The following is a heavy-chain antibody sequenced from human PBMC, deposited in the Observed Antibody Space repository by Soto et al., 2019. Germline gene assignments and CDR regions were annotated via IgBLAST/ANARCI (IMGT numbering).Heavy chain of an antibody. V-gene: IGHV1-69*12. D-gene: IGHD6-19*01. J-gene: IGHJ6*01. CDR1: GGTFRTYA. CDR2: IIPIFGKV. CDR3: AKGAVAGTPTSYYYYGMDV. Sequence: QVQLLQSGAEVKKPGSSVRVSCEASGGTFRTYAISWVRQAPGQGLEWMGEIIPIFGKVNYAQKFQGRVKITADESTTTVYMDLRSLTSEDTAVYYCAKGAVAGTPTSYYYYGMDVW.